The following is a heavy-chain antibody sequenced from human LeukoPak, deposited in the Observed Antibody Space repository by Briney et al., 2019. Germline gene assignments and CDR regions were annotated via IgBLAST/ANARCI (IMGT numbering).Heavy chain of an antibody. D-gene: IGHD3-10*01. V-gene: IGHV4-59*11. CDR1: GASIDSHY. CDR2: VFNGGST. J-gene: IGHJ4*02. Sequence: SETLSLTCSASGASIDSHYWSWIRQSPGKGLEWIGYVFNGGSTNYNPSLNSRVTMSLDTSRAQFSLRLSSVTAADTAIYYCASRPADTTWYGVFDYWSQGTLVTVSS. CDR3: ASRPADTTWYGVFDY.